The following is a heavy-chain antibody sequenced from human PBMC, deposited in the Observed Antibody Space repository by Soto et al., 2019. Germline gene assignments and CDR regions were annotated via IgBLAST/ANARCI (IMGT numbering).Heavy chain of an antibody. D-gene: IGHD2-2*01. CDR3: ARGSRVPAAMVLYYYYGMDV. J-gene: IGHJ6*02. CDR1: GGTFSSYA. V-gene: IGHV1-69*01. CDR2: IIPIFGTA. Sequence: QVQLVQSGAEVKKPGSSVKVSCKASGGTFSSYAISWVRQAPGQGLEWLGGIIPIFGTANYAQKFQGRVTSAADESTSTAYMELSSLRSEDTAVYYCARGSRVPAAMVLYYYYGMDVWGQGTTVTVSS.